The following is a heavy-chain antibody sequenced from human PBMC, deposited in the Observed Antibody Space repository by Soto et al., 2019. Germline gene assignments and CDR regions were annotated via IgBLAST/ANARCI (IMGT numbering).Heavy chain of an antibody. V-gene: IGHV4-59*08. CDR2: IYYSGST. CDR1: GGSISSYY. D-gene: IGHD6-13*01. J-gene: IGHJ5*02. CDR3: ERAKAPLYSSSWYWFDP. Sequence: QVQLQESGPGLVKPSETLSLTCTVSGGSISSYYWSWIRQPPGKGLEWIGYIYYSGSTNYNPSLKGRVTISVDTSKNQFSLKLSSVTAADTAVYYCERAKAPLYSSSWYWFDPWGQGTLVTVSS.